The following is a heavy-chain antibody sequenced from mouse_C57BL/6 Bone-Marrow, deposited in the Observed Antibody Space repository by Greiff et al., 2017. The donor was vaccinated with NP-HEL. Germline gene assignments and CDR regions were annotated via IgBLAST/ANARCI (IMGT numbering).Heavy chain of an antibody. CDR2: IGPGSGST. CDR1: GYTFTDYY. D-gene: IGHD1-1*01. V-gene: IGHV1-77*01. J-gene: IGHJ1*03. CDR3: ANYYGSSYGYWYFDV. Sequence: QVQLQQSGAELVKPGASVKISCKASGYTFTDYYINWVKQRPGQGLEWIGKIGPGSGSTYYNEKFKGKATLTADKSSSTAYMQLSSLTSEDSAVYFCANYYGSSYGYWYFDVWGTGTTVTVSS.